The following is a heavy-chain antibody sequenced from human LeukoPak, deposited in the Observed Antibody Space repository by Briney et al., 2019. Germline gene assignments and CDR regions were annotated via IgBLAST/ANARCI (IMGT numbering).Heavy chain of an antibody. D-gene: IGHD1-14*01. CDR1: GCTFSSYW. V-gene: IGHV3-74*01. J-gene: IGHJ4*02. CDR2: INPGGSSI. Sequence: GGFLRLSCAASGCTFSSYWMHWVRQVPGKGLVLVARINPGGSSITYADSVKGRFTISRDNAKNTLYLQMDSLRAEDTGVYYCARSNQADDYWGQGTLVTVSS. CDR3: ARSNQADDY.